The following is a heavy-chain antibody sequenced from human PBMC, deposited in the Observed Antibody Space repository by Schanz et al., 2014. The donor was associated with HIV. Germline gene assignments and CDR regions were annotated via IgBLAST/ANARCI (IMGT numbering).Heavy chain of an antibody. Sequence: QVQLVESGGGVVQPGRSLRLSCAASGFTFSTFAMHWVRQAPGKGLEWVAVISHDGSYQYYADSLKGRFTISRDNSKNRVYLHMISLRAEDTAVYYCAKGNYDILTGEFDYWGQGTLVTVSS. J-gene: IGHJ4*02. CDR1: GFTFSTFA. CDR2: ISHDGSYQ. D-gene: IGHD3-9*01. V-gene: IGHV3-30*18. CDR3: AKGNYDILTGEFDY.